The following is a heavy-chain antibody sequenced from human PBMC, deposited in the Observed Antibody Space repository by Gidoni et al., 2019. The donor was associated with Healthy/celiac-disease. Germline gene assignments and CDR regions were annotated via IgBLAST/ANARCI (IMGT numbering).Heavy chain of an antibody. V-gene: IGHV3-30*18. CDR2: ISYDGSNK. CDR3: AKVQRRKSSWAPYYYYGMDV. CDR1: GFTFSSYG. Sequence: QVQLVESGGGVVQPGRSLSLSCSASGFTFSSYGLHWVRQAPGKGLEWVAVISYDGSNKYYADSVKGRFTISRDNSKNTLDLQMNSLRAEDTAVYYCAKVQRRKSSWAPYYYYGMDVWGQGTTVTVSS. J-gene: IGHJ6*02. D-gene: IGHD6-13*01.